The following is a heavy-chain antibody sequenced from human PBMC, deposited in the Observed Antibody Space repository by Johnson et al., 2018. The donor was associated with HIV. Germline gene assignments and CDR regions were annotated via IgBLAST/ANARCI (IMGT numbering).Heavy chain of an antibody. CDR3: ASQLGATGAFDI. CDR2: IWYDVRNK. V-gene: IGHV3-33*03. Sequence: QVQLVESGGGVVQPGRSLRLSCAASGFTFSSYGMHWVRQAPGKGLEWVAVIWYDVRNKYYADSVKGRFTISRDNAKNSLYLQMNTLRAEDTALYYCASQLGATGAFDIWGQGTMVTVSS. CDR1: GFTFSSYG. D-gene: IGHD1-26*01. J-gene: IGHJ3*02.